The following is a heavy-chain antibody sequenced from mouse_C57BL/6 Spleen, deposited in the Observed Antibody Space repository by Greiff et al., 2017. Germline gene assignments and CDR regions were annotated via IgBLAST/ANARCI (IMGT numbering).Heavy chain of an antibody. D-gene: IGHD1-1*01. J-gene: IGHJ2*01. CDR1: GYTFTSYW. V-gene: IGHV1-55*01. CDR2: IYPGSGST. Sequence: QVQLQQPGAELVKPGASVKMSCKASGYTFTSYWITWVKQRPGQGLEWIGDIYPGSGSTNYNEKFKSKATLTVDTSASTAYRQLSSLTSGDSAVYYWAKPRYSSSSWYFDYWGQGTTLTVSS. CDR3: AKPRYSSSSWYFDY.